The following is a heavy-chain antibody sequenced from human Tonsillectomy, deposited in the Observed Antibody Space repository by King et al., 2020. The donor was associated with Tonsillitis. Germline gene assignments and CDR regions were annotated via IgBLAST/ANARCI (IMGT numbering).Heavy chain of an antibody. CDR2: IYYSGST. CDR3: ARGGAAYYDFWSGYSHWYFDV. Sequence: VQLQESGPGLVKPSETLSLTCTVSGGSISSYYWSWIRQPPGKGLEWIGYIYYSGSTNYNPSLKSRVTISVDTSKNQFSLKLSSVTAADTAVYYCARGGAAYYDFWSGYSHWYFDVWGRGTLVTVSS. V-gene: IGHV4-59*01. J-gene: IGHJ2*01. D-gene: IGHD3-3*01. CDR1: GGSISSYY.